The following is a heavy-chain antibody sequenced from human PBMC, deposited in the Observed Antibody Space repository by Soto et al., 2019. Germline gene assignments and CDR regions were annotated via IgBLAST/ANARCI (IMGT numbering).Heavy chain of an antibody. V-gene: IGHV4-39*01. Sequence: QLQLQESGPGLVKPSETLSLICTVSGGSISSWSFYWGWIRQPPGKGLEWIGRFYYSGSTHYNRSLESRVTISVDTSKNQCFLNLRSVTAADTAVYYCARRGSSNWLTESNWFDPWGQGTLVTVSS. CDR3: ARRGSSNWLTESNWFDP. CDR1: GGSISSWSFY. J-gene: IGHJ5*02. D-gene: IGHD6-13*01. CDR2: FYYSGST.